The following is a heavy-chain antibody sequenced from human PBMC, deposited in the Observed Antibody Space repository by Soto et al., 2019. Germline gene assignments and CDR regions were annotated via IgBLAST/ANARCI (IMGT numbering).Heavy chain of an antibody. V-gene: IGHV3-53*02. J-gene: IGHJ4*02. CDR2: IYSDGNT. CDR3: ARDGGGGYYDRSGYMGV. Sequence: EVQLVETGGGLIQPGGSLRLSCAASGLIVSTNYMSWVRQAPGKGLEWVSVIYSDGNTFYADSVKGRFTISRDNSKNTPSLQMNSLRPEDTAVYYRARDGGGGYYDRSGYMGVWGQGTLVTVSS. D-gene: IGHD3-22*01. CDR1: GLIVSTNY.